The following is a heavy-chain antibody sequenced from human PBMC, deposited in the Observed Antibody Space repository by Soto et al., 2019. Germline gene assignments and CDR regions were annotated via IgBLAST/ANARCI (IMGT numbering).Heavy chain of an antibody. CDR3: ARGRGEICSGGSCYSDDY. J-gene: IGHJ4*02. D-gene: IGHD2-15*01. CDR2: INHSGST. V-gene: IGHV4-34*01. Sequence: QVQLQQWGAGLLKPSETLSLTCAVYGGSFSGYYWSWIRQPPGKGLEWIGEINHSGSTNYNPSLKSRVTISVDTSKNQFSLKLSSVTAADTAVYYCARGRGEICSGGSCYSDDYWGQGTLVTVSS. CDR1: GGSFSGYY.